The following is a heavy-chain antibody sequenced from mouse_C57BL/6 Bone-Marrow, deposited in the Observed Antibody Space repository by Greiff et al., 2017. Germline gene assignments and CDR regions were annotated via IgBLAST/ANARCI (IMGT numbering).Heavy chain of an antibody. CDR2: IDPSDSYT. CDR1: GYTFTSYW. V-gene: IGHV1-59*01. CDR3: ARRKFLTYYGSSYVAWFAY. J-gene: IGHJ3*01. D-gene: IGHD1-1*01. Sequence: QVQLQQPGAELVRPGTSVKLSCKASGYTFTSYWMHWVKQRPGQGLEWIGVIDPSDSYTNYNQKFKGKATLTVDTSSSTAYMQLSSLTSEDSAVYYCARRKFLTYYGSSYVAWFAYWGQGTLVTVSA.